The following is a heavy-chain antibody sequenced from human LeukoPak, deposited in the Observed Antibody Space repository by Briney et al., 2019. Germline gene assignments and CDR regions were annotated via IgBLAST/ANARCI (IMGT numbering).Heavy chain of an antibody. Sequence: GGSLRLSCVVSGAASGFNFGSYAMNWVRQAPGKGLEWVSYIDSSSSTIYYADSVKGRFTVSRDNAKNSLYLQMNSLRDEDTAVYYCARYEYNSGRIFDQWGQGTLVTVSS. J-gene: IGHJ4*02. CDR2: IDSSSSTI. D-gene: IGHD5-12*01. CDR1: GFNFGSYA. CDR3: ARYEYNSGRIFDQ. V-gene: IGHV3-48*02.